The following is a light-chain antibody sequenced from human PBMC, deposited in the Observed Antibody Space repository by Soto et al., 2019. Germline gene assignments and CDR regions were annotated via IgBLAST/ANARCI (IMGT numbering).Light chain of an antibody. V-gene: IGLV1-44*01. Sequence: QSVLTQPPSASGTPGQRVSISCSGTTSNIGSNSVNWYQQLPGTAPKLLIYSKNQRPSGVPDRFSGSESGTSASLAISGLQSEDEADYYCQAWDSSTAVFGGGTKLTVL. CDR3: QAWDSSTAV. J-gene: IGLJ2*01. CDR2: SKN. CDR1: TSNIGSNS.